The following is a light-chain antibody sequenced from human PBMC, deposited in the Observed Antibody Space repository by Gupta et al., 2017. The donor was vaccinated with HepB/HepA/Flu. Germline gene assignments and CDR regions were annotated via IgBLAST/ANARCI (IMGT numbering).Light chain of an antibody. CDR2: GAS. Sequence: EIVMTQSPATLSVSPGERATLSCRASQSVSSNLAWYQQKPGQAPRLLIYGASTRATGLPARFIGSGSGTEFTLTISSRQSEDFAVYYCQQYNNWTPITFGQGTRLEIK. CDR3: QQYNNWTPIT. CDR1: QSVSSN. V-gene: IGKV3-15*01. J-gene: IGKJ5*01.